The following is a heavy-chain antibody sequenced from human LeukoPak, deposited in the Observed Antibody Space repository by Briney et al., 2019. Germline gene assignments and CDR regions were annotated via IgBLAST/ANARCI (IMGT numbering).Heavy chain of an antibody. Sequence: SQTLSLTCTVSGGSISSGSYDSTWIRQPAGKGLEWIGRIYTSGSTNYNPSLKSRVTISVDTSKNQFFLKLNSVTAADTAVYYCARDQLAPYYFDYWGRGILVTVSS. D-gene: IGHD5-12*01. CDR3: ARDQLAPYYFDY. CDR1: GGSISSGSYD. V-gene: IGHV4-61*02. CDR2: IYTSGST. J-gene: IGHJ4*02.